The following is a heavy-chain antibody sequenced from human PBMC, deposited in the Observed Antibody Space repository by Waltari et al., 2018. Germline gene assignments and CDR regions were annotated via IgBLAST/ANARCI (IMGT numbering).Heavy chain of an antibody. CDR3: AREQYELLWELDY. J-gene: IGHJ4*02. CDR2: ISYDGSNK. CDR1: GFTFSTYS. V-gene: IGHV3-30-3*01. Sequence: QVQLVESGGGVVQPGRSLRLSCAASGFTFSTYSIHWVRQAPGKGLEWVAFISYDGSNKYYADSVKGRFTISRDNSENTMYLEMNSLRAEDTAVFYCAREQYELLWELDYWGQGTLVTVSS. D-gene: IGHD3-10*01.